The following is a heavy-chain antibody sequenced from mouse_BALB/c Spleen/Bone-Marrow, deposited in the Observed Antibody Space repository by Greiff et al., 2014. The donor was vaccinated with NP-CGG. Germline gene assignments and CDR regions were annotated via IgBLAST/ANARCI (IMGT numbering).Heavy chain of an antibody. J-gene: IGHJ3*01. Sequence: VQLKESGPELVKPGASVPTPPHPSGYTFTDYHMDWVKQSHGKSLAWIGDIDPNNGTTIYNRNFKGKATLTVDKSSSTAYMELRSLTSEDTAVYYCARPNTTPFDYWGQGTLVTVSS. V-gene: IGHV1-18*01. CDR1: GYTFTDYH. D-gene: IGHD2-12*01. CDR2: IDPNNGTT. CDR3: ARPNTTPFDY.